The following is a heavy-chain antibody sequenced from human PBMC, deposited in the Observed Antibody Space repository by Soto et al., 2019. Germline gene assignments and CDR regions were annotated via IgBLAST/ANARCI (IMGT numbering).Heavy chain of an antibody. J-gene: IGHJ4*02. CDR3: VEGWNDF. D-gene: IGHD1-1*01. CDR1: GFMFSSAC. Sequence: EVQVVESGGDLVEPGGSLRLSCVTSGFMFSSACMSWVRQAPGKGLEWVARIKSTKDGGARDYAAPVNGRFSISRDDSKSTVYLQMNSLRVDDTALYYCVEGWNDFWGQGTLVTVSS. CDR2: IKSTKDGGAR. V-gene: IGHV3-15*01.